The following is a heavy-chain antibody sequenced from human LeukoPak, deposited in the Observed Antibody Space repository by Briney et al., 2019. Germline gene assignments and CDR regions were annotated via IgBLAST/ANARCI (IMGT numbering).Heavy chain of an antibody. V-gene: IGHV1-69*01. CDR2: IIPMVGTA. D-gene: IGHD2-2*01. J-gene: IGHJ5*02. Sequence: SVKVSCKASGGTFSSYAISWVRQAPGQGLEWMGGIIPMVGTAKYEQKLEGRVTITAEEYTRTAYMEVSSLRSEDTAVYYCARDLGYCSSTSCYGDSDWFDPWGQGTLVTVSS. CDR1: GGTFSSYA. CDR3: ARDLGYCSSTSCYGDSDWFDP.